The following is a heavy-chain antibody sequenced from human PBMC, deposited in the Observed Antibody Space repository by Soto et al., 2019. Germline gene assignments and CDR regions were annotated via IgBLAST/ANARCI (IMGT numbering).Heavy chain of an antibody. CDR1: GFTFSDYY. D-gene: IGHD4-17*01. Sequence: QVQLVESGGGLVKPGGSLRLSCAASGFTFSDYYMSWIRQAPGKGLAWVSYISSSGSTIYYADSVKGRFTISRDNAKNSLYLQMNSLRAEDTAVYYCARVQDETTNPYYYYYYMDVWGKGTTVTVSS. CDR2: ISSSGSTI. CDR3: ARVQDETTNPYYYYYYMDV. V-gene: IGHV3-11*01. J-gene: IGHJ6*03.